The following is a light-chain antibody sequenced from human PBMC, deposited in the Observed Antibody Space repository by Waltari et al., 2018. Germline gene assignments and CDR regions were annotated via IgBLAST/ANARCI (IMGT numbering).Light chain of an antibody. Sequence: DIQLTQSPSSLSASVGDRLTITCQASQGIDNYLNWYQHKAGKAPKLLIYDASTLETGVPSRFSGRGSGTYFTLTITNLQPDDFATYYCQQYNNFSPLTFGGGTKVEIK. CDR3: QQYNNFSPLT. J-gene: IGKJ4*01. CDR1: QGIDNY. CDR2: DAS. V-gene: IGKV1-33*01.